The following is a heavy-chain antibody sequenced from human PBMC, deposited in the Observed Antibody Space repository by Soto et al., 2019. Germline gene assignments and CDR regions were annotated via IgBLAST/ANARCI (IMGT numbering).Heavy chain of an antibody. V-gene: IGHV4-59*08. D-gene: IGHD3-10*01. CDR3: ARLWGWFGDY. CDR2: IYYSGST. Sequence: QVQLQESGPGLVKPSETLSLTCTVSGGSISSYYWSWIRQPPGKGLEWIGYIYYSGSTNYNPSLRSRVTLSVDTSTNQFSLKLSSVPAAATAVYYCARLWGWFGDYWGQGTLVTVSS. J-gene: IGHJ4*02. CDR1: GGSISSYY.